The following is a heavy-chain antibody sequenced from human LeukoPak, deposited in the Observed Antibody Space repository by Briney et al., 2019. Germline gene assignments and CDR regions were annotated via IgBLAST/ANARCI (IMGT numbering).Heavy chain of an antibody. CDR1: GFTFSSYA. J-gene: IGHJ4*02. Sequence: GGSLRLSCAASGFTFSSYAMSWVRQAPGKGLEWVSAISGSGGSTYYADSVKGRFTISRDNSKNTLYLQMNSLRAEDTAAYYCAKSMGIQLWLGDYWGQGTLVTVSS. CDR3: AKSMGIQLWLGDY. V-gene: IGHV3-23*01. CDR2: ISGSGGST. D-gene: IGHD5-18*01.